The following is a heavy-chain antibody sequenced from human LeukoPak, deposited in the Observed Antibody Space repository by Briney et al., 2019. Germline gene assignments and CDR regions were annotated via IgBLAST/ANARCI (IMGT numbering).Heavy chain of an antibody. J-gene: IGHJ3*02. CDR2: IGSRSSSI. Sequence: ETLSLTCTVSGGSISSSCYYWGWIRQPPGKGLEWVSSIGSRSSSIYYADSVKGRFTISRDNAKNSLFLQMNSLRAEDTAVYYCAREKEEAFDIWGQGTMVTVSS. V-gene: IGHV3-21*01. CDR1: GGSISSSC. CDR3: AREKEEAFDI.